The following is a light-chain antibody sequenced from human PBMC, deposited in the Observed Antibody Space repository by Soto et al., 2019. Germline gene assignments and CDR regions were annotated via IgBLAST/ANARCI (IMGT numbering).Light chain of an antibody. Sequence: EIVLTQSPDTLAVSPGEVATLSCWASQSVTSNLAWYQQKRGQAPRLLIYAASTRATGVPARFSGSGSGTEITLTISSLQSEEFAVYYCQQYNNWPPIPFGQGERLEMK. CDR2: AAS. CDR3: QQYNNWPPIP. J-gene: IGKJ5*01. V-gene: IGKV3D-15*01. CDR1: QSVTSN.